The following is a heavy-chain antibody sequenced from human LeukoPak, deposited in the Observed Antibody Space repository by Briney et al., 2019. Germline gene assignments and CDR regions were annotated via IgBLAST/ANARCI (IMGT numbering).Heavy chain of an antibody. D-gene: IGHD3-22*01. CDR3: ARDQYYYDSSFHPT. CDR2: ISSSSSTI. J-gene: IGHJ5*02. CDR1: GFTFSSYS. Sequence: GGSLRLSCAASGFTFSSYSMNWVRQAPGKGLEWVSYISSSSSTIYYADSVKGRFTISRDNAKNSLYLQMNSLRAEDTAVYYCARDQYYYDSSFHPTWGQGTLVTVSS. V-gene: IGHV3-48*04.